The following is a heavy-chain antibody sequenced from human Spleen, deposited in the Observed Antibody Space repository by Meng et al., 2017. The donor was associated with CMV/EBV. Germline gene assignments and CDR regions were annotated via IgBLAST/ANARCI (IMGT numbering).Heavy chain of an antibody. CDR1: AFTFSDYY. Sequence: LSLTCAASAFTFSDYYMSWIRQAPGKGLEWLSYISGSGSTIYYADSVKGRFTISRDNAKNSLYLQMNSLRAEDTAVYYCAREGVYGNDFWSGGDYWGQGTLVTVSS. J-gene: IGHJ4*02. V-gene: IGHV3-11*01. CDR2: ISGSGSTI. D-gene: IGHD3-3*01. CDR3: AREGVYGNDFWSGGDY.